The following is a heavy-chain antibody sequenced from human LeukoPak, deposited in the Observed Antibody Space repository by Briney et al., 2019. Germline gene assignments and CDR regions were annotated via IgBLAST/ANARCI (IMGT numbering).Heavy chain of an antibody. V-gene: IGHV4-38-2*02. CDR3: ARRRDRATPHFDH. CDR2: IYHSGST. CDR1: GYSISSGYY. J-gene: IGHJ4*02. Sequence: PSETLSLTCTVSGYSISSGYYWGWIRQPPGKGLEWIGSIYHSGSTYYNPSLKSRVTISVDTSKNQFSLKLSSVTAADTAVYYCARRRDRATPHFDHWGQGTLVTVSS. D-gene: IGHD5-18*01.